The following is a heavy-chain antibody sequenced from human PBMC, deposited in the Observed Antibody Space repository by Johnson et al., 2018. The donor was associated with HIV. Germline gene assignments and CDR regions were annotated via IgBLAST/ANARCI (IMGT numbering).Heavy chain of an antibody. J-gene: IGHJ3*02. CDR2: IGTAGDT. CDR1: GFTVSSNY. CDR3: TTMGLGSSSWRYDAFDI. V-gene: IGHV3-66*01. D-gene: IGHD6-13*01. Sequence: VQLVESGGGLVPPGGSLRLSCAASGFTVSSNYMSWVRQAPGKGLEWVSAIGTAGDTYYPGSVKGRFTISRDNSKNTLYLQMNSLKTEDTAVYYCTTMGLGSSSWRYDAFDIWGQGTMVTVSS.